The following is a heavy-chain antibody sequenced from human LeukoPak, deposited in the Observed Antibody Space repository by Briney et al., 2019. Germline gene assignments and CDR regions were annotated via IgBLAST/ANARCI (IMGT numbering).Heavy chain of an antibody. CDR1: GFTVSSNY. CDR2: IYSGGSI. V-gene: IGHV3-53*01. Sequence: GGSLRLSCAVSGFTVSSNYMTWVRQAPGKGLEWVSVIYSGGSIYYADSVKGRFTISRDISKNTVDIQLNSLRAEDTAVYYCASGKETSMAQGYWGQGTLVTVSS. CDR3: ASGKETSMAQGY. J-gene: IGHJ4*02. D-gene: IGHD5-18*01.